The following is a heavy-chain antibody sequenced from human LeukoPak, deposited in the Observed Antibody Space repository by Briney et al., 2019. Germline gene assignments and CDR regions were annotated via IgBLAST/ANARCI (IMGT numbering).Heavy chain of an antibody. Sequence: GGSLRLSCAASGFTFSSYGMSWARQAPGKGLEWVSGISWNSGRIGYADSVKGRFTISRDNAKNSLYLQMNSLRAEDMALYYCAKDISSTFPPDDAFDIWGQGTMVTVSS. CDR2: ISWNSGRI. CDR3: AKDISSTFPPDDAFDI. CDR1: GFTFSSYG. V-gene: IGHV3-9*03. D-gene: IGHD2/OR15-2a*01. J-gene: IGHJ3*02.